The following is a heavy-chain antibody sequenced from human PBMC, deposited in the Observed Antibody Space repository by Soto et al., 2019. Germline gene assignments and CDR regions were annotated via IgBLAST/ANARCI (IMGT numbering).Heavy chain of an antibody. CDR2: VSKSDYT. J-gene: IGHJ4*02. CDR1: GFTFTNFG. D-gene: IGHD6-19*01. V-gene: IGHV3-21*03. Sequence: PAGSLSPSCQVSGFTFTNFGINWVRHVPGKGVEWVSAVSKSDYTYYSESVKGRFTISRDNARNSVSLKMNNLRAEDTAVYYCAREDSIIIPAVADFWGQGTMVTVHS. CDR3: AREDSIIIPAVADF.